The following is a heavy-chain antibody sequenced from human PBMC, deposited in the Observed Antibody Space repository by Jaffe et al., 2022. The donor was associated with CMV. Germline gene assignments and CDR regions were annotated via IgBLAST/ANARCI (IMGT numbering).Heavy chain of an antibody. V-gene: IGHV4-59*01. Sequence: QVQLQESGPGLVKPSETLSLTCTVSGGSISSYYWSWIRQPPGKGLEWIGYIYYSGSTNYNPSLKSRVTISVDTSKNQFSLKLSSVTAADTAVYYCARGALYYDFWSGIGPDAFDIWGQGTMVTVSS. CDR2: IYYSGST. D-gene: IGHD3-3*01. J-gene: IGHJ3*02. CDR1: GGSISSYY. CDR3: ARGALYYDFWSGIGPDAFDI.